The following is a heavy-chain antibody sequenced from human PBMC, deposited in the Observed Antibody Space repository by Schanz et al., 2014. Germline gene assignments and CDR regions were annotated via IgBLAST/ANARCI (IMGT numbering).Heavy chain of an antibody. Sequence: VYLVESGGDLVKPGGSLRLSCAASGFTFSDYYMAWIRQAPGKGLEWVGHSRNKGHSYTSEYAASVKGRFTISRDESESSLYLQMDSLKTEDTAVYYCARRNFYDKSAAFDYWGQGSLVTVSS. D-gene: IGHD3-9*01. V-gene: IGHV3-72*01. J-gene: IGHJ4*02. CDR3: ARRNFYDKSAAFDY. CDR2: SRNKGHSYTS. CDR1: GFTFSDYY.